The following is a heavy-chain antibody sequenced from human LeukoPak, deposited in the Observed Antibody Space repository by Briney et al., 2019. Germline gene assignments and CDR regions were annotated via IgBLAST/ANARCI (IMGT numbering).Heavy chain of an antibody. CDR2: IYYSGST. V-gene: IGHV4-59*08. Sequence: SETLSLTCTVSGGPISSYYWSWIRQPPGKGLEWIGYIYYSGSTNYNPSLKSRVTISVDTSKNQFSLKLSSVTAADTAVYYCATYCSGGNCYSDDAFDIWGQGTMVTVPS. D-gene: IGHD2-15*01. J-gene: IGHJ3*02. CDR3: ATYCSGGNCYSDDAFDI. CDR1: GGPISSYY.